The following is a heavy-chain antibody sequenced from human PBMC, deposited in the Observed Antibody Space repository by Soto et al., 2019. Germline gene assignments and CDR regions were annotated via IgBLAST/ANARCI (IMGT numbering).Heavy chain of an antibody. J-gene: IGHJ4*02. Sequence: EVQLLESGGGLVQPGGSLRLSCAASGFTFSSYAMSWVRQAPGKGLEWVSAISGSGGSTYYADSVKGRFTISRDNSKNTLYLQMNSLRAEDTAVYYCAKERFQIPAAIFGAVGYWGQGTLVTVSS. CDR2: ISGSGGST. CDR3: AKERFQIPAAIFGAVGY. D-gene: IGHD2-2*02. CDR1: GFTFSSYA. V-gene: IGHV3-23*01.